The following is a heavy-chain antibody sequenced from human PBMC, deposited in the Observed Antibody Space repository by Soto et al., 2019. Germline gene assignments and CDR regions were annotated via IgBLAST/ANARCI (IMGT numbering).Heavy chain of an antibody. J-gene: IGHJ6*02. D-gene: IGHD1-26*01. CDR2: ISDDGSNK. Sequence: GGSLRLSCEASGFTFSNYAMHWVRQAPGKGLEWVAVISDDGSNKYYVDSVKGRFTISRDNSKYTLYLQMNSLRAEDTAVYYCAKDIGWELYSYDMDVWGQGTTVTVSS. CDR3: AKDIGWELYSYDMDV. V-gene: IGHV3-30*18. CDR1: GFTFSNYA.